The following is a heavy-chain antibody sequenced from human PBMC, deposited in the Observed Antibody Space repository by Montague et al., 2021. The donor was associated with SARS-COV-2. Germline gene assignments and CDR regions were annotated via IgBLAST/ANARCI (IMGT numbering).Heavy chain of an antibody. J-gene: IGHJ4*02. D-gene: IGHD3-16*02. CDR2: IFLNGEQ. CDR3: ARIRSDPPLLYLGVWDYYFDF. CDR1: GFSLNNRLG. Sequence: PPQTLTLTCTVSGFSLNNRLGVTWIRQPPGKALEWLAHIFLNGEQSVTTSLKTRVTVSRDTSKNQVVLSMTNVDPADTATYYCARIRSDPPLLYLGVWDYYFDFWGQGILVSVSS. V-gene: IGHV2-26*01.